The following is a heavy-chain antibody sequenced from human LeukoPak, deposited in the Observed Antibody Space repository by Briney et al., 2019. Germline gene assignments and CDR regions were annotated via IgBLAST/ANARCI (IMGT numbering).Heavy chain of an antibody. Sequence: PSETLSLTCTVSGGSISSGSYYWNWIRQPAGKGLEWIGRIYTSGSTNYNPSLKSRVTISVDTSKDQFSLKLSSVTAADTAVYYCARDRITGFSDYWGQGTLVTVSS. CDR1: GGSISSGSYY. D-gene: IGHD1-20*01. CDR3: ARDRITGFSDY. J-gene: IGHJ4*02. CDR2: IYTSGST. V-gene: IGHV4-61*02.